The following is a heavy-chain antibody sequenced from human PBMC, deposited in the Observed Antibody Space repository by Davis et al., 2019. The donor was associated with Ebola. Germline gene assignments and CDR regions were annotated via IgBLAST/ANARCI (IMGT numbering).Heavy chain of an antibody. Sequence: SAQVSCKASGGIFSSYTISWVRQAPGQGLEWMGRIIPILGIANYAQKFQGRVTITADKSTSTVYMELSSLRSEDTAVYYCARGGGIAAASLDYWGQGTLVTVSS. J-gene: IGHJ4*02. V-gene: IGHV1-69*02. CDR3: ARGGGIAAASLDY. CDR1: GGIFSSYT. CDR2: IIPILGIA. D-gene: IGHD6-13*01.